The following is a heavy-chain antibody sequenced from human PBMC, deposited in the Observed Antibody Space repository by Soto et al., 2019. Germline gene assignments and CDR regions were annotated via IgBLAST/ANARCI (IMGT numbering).Heavy chain of an antibody. D-gene: IGHD6-6*01. CDR3: AKDKFFGIAARLFDC. Sequence: EVQLLESGGGFVQPGGSLRLSCAASGFTFNNYAMSWVRQTPEKGLEWVSAVGGSGASTNYADPVKGRFTISRDNSRNTVYLQMNSLRAEDTAVYYCAKDKFFGIAARLFDCWGHGTLVTVSS. CDR2: VGGSGAST. J-gene: IGHJ4*01. CDR1: GFTFNNYA. V-gene: IGHV3-23*01.